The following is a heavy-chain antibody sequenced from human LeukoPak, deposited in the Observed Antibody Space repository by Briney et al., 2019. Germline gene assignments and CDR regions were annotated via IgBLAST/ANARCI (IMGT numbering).Heavy chain of an antibody. D-gene: IGHD3-22*01. CDR3: ARDLYYYDSSVGY. J-gene: IGHJ4*02. Sequence: FGLIYTSCSTNYHPSRTSRVSISVDTTKKQYSLKLSSVTAADTAVYYCARDLYYYDSSVGYWGQGTLVTVSS. V-gene: IGHV4-61*02. CDR2: IYTSCST.